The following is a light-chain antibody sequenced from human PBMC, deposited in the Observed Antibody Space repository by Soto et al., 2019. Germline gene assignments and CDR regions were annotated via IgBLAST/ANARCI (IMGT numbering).Light chain of an antibody. J-gene: IGKJ4*01. CDR3: QQRANWPLT. CDR2: DTS. Sequence: EIVLTQSPATLSLSPGERATLSCRASQSVINYLAWYQQKPGQAPRLLIYDTSNRATGIPARFSGSGSGTDFTLIISSLEPDDFAVYYFQQRANWPLTFGGGTKVEIK. CDR1: QSVINY. V-gene: IGKV3-11*01.